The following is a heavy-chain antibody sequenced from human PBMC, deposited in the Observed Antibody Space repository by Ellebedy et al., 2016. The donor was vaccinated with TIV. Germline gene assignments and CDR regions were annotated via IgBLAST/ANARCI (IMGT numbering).Heavy chain of an antibody. V-gene: IGHV3-66*01. D-gene: IGHD5-18*01. CDR1: GFTVSSNY. CDR2: IYSGGST. CDR3: ARLGYSYGDYYFDY. Sequence: GESPKISCAASGFTVSSNYMSWVRQAPGKGLEWVSVIYSGGSTYYEDSVKGRFTISRDNAKNTLSLQMNSLRAEDTAGYYCARLGYSYGDYYFDYWGQGTLVTVSS. J-gene: IGHJ4*02.